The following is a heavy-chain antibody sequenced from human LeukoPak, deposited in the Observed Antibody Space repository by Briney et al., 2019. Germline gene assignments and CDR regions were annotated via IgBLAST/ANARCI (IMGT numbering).Heavy chain of an antibody. D-gene: IGHD3-10*01. Sequence: GSSVKVSCKASGGTFSSYAISWVRQAPGQGLEWMGGIIPIFGTANYAQKFQGRVTITADKSPSTAYMELSSLRSEDTAVYYCARDYSGDYYGSGSYYYFDYWGQGTLVTVSS. J-gene: IGHJ4*02. CDR2: IIPIFGTA. V-gene: IGHV1-69*06. CDR1: GGTFSSYA. CDR3: ARDYSGDYYGSGSYYYFDY.